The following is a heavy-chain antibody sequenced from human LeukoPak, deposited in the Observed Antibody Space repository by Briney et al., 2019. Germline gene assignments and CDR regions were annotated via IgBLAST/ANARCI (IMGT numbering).Heavy chain of an antibody. Sequence: SETLSLTCTVSGGSISSSSYYWGWIRQPPGKGLEWIGSIYYSGSTYYNPSLKSRVTISVDTSKNQFSLKLSSVTAADTAVYYCASTYYDFWSGYSPGNAFDVWGQGTMVTVSS. V-gene: IGHV4-39*01. CDR2: IYYSGST. CDR1: GGSISSSSYY. CDR3: ASTYYDFWSGYSPGNAFDV. J-gene: IGHJ3*01. D-gene: IGHD3-3*01.